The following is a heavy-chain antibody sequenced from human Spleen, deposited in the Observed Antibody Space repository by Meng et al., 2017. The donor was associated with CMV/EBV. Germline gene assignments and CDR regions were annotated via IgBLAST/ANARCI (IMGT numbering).Heavy chain of an antibody. V-gene: IGHV1-2*02. CDR1: GYTFTDYY. J-gene: IGHJ4*02. CDR2: INPKRGGT. CDR3: ARDRRLSSGYFYYFEY. Sequence: ASVKVSCKASGYTFTDYYMHWVRQAPGQGLEWMRWINPKRGGTDYAQKFRGRVTMTRDASITTAFMELSGLKSDDTAVYYCARDRRLSSGYFYYFEYWGQGTPVTVSS. D-gene: IGHD6-19*01.